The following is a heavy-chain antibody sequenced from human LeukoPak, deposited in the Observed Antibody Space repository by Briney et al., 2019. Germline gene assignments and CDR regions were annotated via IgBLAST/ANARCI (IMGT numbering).Heavy chain of an antibody. CDR1: GGSISSSSYY. CDR3: ARHKRYSSGWYPDY. D-gene: IGHD6-19*01. Sequence: SETLSLTRTVSGGSISSSSYYWGWIRQPPGKGLEWIGSIYYSGSTYYNPSLKSRVTISVDTSKNQFSLKLSSVTAADTAVYYCARHKRYSSGWYPDYWGQGTLVTVSS. CDR2: IYYSGST. J-gene: IGHJ4*02. V-gene: IGHV4-39*01.